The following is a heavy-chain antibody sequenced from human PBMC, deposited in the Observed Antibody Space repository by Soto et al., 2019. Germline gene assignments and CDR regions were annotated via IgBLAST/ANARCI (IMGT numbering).Heavy chain of an antibody. D-gene: IGHD1-26*01. CDR3: ARGGGSSRRHAFDI. V-gene: IGHV4-4*02. CDR1: GGSISSGNW. J-gene: IGHJ3*02. CDR2: IYHSGST. Sequence: SETLSLTCAVSGGSISSGNWWSWVRQPPGKGLEWIGEIYHSGSTNYNPSLKSRVTISVDKSKNQFSLKLSSVTAADTAVYYCARGGGSSRRHAFDIWGQGTMVTVSS.